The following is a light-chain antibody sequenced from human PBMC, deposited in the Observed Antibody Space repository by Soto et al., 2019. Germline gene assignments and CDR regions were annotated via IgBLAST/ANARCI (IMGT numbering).Light chain of an antibody. Sequence: QSAMTQPASVSGSPGQSITMSCTATSRDVGSYNFVSWYQQHPGKVPKLLIFEATKRPSGVSNRFSGSKSGNTASLTISGLQAEDEADYYCFSYAGSGIYVSGTGTKVTVL. V-gene: IGLV2-23*01. CDR3: FSYAGSGIYV. J-gene: IGLJ1*01. CDR2: EAT. CDR1: SRDVGSYNF.